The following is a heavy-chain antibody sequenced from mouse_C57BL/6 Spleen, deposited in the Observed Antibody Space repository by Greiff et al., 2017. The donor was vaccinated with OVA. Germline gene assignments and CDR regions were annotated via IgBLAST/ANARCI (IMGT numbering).Heavy chain of an antibody. J-gene: IGHJ2*01. V-gene: IGHV1-80*01. CDR3: ARSYDYDGFDY. CDR1: GYAFSSYW. Sequence: QVQLQQSGAELVKPGASVKISCKASGYAFSSYWMNWVKQRPGKGLEWIGQIYPGDGYTNYNGKFKGKATLTADKSSSTAYMQLSSLTSEDSAVYYCARSYDYDGFDYWGQGTTLTVSS. D-gene: IGHD2-4*01. CDR2: IYPGDGYT.